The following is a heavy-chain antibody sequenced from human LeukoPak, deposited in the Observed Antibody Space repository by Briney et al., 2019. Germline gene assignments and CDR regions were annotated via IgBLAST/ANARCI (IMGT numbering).Heavy chain of an antibody. CDR3: ARFPLIVVVPAAISHAFDI. D-gene: IGHD2-2*02. Sequence: SQTLSLTCTVSGGSISSGDYYWSWIRQPPGKGLEWIGYIYYSGSTYYNPSLKSRVTISVDTSKNQFSLKLSSVTAADTAVYYCARFPLIVVVPAAISHAFDIWGQGTMVTVSS. CDR1: GGSISSGDYY. CDR2: IYYSGST. J-gene: IGHJ3*02. V-gene: IGHV4-30-4*08.